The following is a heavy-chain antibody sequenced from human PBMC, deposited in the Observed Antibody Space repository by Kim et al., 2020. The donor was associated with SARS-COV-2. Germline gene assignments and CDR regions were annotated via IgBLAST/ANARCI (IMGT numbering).Heavy chain of an antibody. Sequence: SETLSLTCTVSGGSISSSSYYWGWIRQPPGKGLEWIGSIYYSGSTYYNPSLKSRVTISVDTSKNQFSLKLSSVTAADTAVYYCARLQPGSGYYLSEGAHAFDSWGQGTMVTVSS. CDR3: ARLQPGSGYYLSEGAHAFDS. CDR1: GGSISSSSYY. J-gene: IGHJ3*02. D-gene: IGHD3-22*01. CDR2: IYYSGST. V-gene: IGHV4-39*01.